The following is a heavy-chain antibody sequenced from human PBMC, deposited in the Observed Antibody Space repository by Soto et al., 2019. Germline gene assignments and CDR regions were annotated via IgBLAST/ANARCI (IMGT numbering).Heavy chain of an antibody. V-gene: IGHV4-31*01. J-gene: IGHJ5*02. CDR2: IYHSGST. Sequence: QVQLQESGPGLVKPSQTLSLTCTVSGGSIRSGTYYWNWIRQHPGKGLEWIGYIYHSGSTYYNPSLESPVTISLATSKNHSTLKLSSVTAADTAAYYCARSYGSGNDCGVPSNWFDPWGQGTLVTVSS. CDR1: GGSIRSGTYY. CDR3: ARSYGSGNDCGVPSNWFDP. D-gene: IGHD3-10*01.